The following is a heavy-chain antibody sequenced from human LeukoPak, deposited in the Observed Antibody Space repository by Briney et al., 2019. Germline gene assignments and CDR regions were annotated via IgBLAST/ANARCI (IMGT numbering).Heavy chain of an antibody. CDR2: ISSSSSYI. CDR3: ARDGDIVVVPAAIPNLFDP. CDR1: GFTFSSYS. J-gene: IGHJ5*02. D-gene: IGHD2-2*02. Sequence: PGGSLRLTCAASGFTFSSYSMNWVRQAPGKGLEWVSSISSSSSYIYYADSVKGRFTISRDNAKNSLYLQMSSLRAEDTAVYYCARDGDIVVVPAAIPNLFDPWGQGTLVTVSS. V-gene: IGHV3-21*01.